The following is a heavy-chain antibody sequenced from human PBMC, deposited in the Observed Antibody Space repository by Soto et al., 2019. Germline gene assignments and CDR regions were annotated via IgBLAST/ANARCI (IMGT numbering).Heavy chain of an antibody. CDR2: IYYSGST. CDR3: ARGPWSGGSCYGVWFDP. D-gene: IGHD2-15*01. Sequence: SSETLSLTCTVSGGSISSYYWSWIRQPPGKGLEWIGYIYYSGSTNYNPSLKSRVTISVDTSKNQFSLKLSSVTAADTAVYYCARGPWSGGSCYGVWFDPWGQGTLVTVSS. V-gene: IGHV4-59*01. J-gene: IGHJ5*02. CDR1: GGSISSYY.